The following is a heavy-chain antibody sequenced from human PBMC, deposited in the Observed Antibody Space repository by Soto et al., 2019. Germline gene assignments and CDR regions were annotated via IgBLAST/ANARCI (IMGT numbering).Heavy chain of an antibody. CDR3: ATPMGLGRTDRAFDYFDY. V-gene: IGHV3-23*01. J-gene: IGHJ4*02. D-gene: IGHD7-27*01. CDR2: ISGSGGST. CDR1: GFTFSSYA. Sequence: GGSLRLSCAASGFTFSSYAMSWVRQAPGKGLEWVSAISGSGGSTYYADSVKGRFTISRDNSKNMLYLQMNSLRAEDTAVDCCATPMGLGRTDRAFDYFDYWGQGTLVTVSS.